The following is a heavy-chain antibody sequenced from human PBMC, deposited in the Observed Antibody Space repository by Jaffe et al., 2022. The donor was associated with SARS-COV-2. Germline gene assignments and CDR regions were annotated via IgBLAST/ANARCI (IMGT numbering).Heavy chain of an antibody. V-gene: IGHV3-9*01. Sequence: EVQLVESGGGLVQPGRSLRLSCAASGFTFDDYAMHWVRQAPGKGLEWVSGISWNSGSIGYADSVKGRFTISRDNAKNSLYLQMNSLRAEDTALYYCAKASGYSYGRFDYWGQGTLVTVSS. CDR2: ISWNSGSI. CDR1: GFTFDDYA. CDR3: AKASGYSYGRFDY. D-gene: IGHD5-18*01. J-gene: IGHJ4*02.